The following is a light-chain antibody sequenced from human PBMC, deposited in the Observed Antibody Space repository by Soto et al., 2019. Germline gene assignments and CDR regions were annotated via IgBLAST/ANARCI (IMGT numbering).Light chain of an antibody. CDR1: SSDVGGYNY. J-gene: IGLJ1*01. CDR2: EVS. Sequence: QSALTQPASVSGSPGQSITLSCTGTSSDVGGYNYVSWYQQHPGKAPKLMVYEVSYRPSGVSNRFSGSKSGNTASLTISGLQAEYEGDYYCSSYTSSSTYVFGTGTKVTVL. V-gene: IGLV2-14*01. CDR3: SSYTSSSTYV.